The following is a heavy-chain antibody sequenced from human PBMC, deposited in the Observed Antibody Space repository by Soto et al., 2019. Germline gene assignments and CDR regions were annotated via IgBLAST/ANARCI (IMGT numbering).Heavy chain of an antibody. CDR3: ARDYHGSGNP. J-gene: IGHJ5*02. V-gene: IGHV3-74*01. D-gene: IGHD3-10*01. Sequence: GGSLRLSCAASGFTLSDFWMHWVRQAPGKGLVWLSRIKNDGSETDYADSVKGRFIISRDNAKNTLYLQMNNLRVEDTAVYYCARDYHGSGNPWGQGTLVTVSS. CDR1: GFTLSDFW. CDR2: IKNDGSET.